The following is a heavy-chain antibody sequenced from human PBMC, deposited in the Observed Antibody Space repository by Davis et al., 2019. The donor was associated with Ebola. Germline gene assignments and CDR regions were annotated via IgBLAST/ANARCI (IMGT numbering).Heavy chain of an antibody. J-gene: IGHJ4*02. CDR1: VGSFSSHP. D-gene: IGHD3-9*01. CDR3: ARDFDERNYYFDY. CDR2: IIPIFDTP. Sequence: SVKVSRKTSVGSFSSHPISWVRQAPRQGLEWMGGIIPIFDTPHYAQKFQGRITITADASTSTAYMELGSLRPEDTATYFCARDFDERNYYFDYWGPGTPVTVSS. V-gene: IGHV1-69*13.